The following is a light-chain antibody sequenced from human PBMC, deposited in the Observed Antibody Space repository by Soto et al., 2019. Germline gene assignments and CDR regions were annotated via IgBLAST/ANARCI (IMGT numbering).Light chain of an antibody. V-gene: IGKV1-5*03. Sequence: DIQLTQSPSTLSGSVGDRVTITCRARQTISSWLAWYPQKPGKAPQLLIYKASTLKSGVPSMFSGSGSGTECTLTISSLHSDEFAAYYCQHYNSASEALGQGTKVDIK. J-gene: IGKJ1*01. CDR1: QTISSW. CDR3: QHYNSASEA. CDR2: KAS.